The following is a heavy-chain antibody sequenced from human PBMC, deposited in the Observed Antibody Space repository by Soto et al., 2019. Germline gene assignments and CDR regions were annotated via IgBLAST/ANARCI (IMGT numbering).Heavy chain of an antibody. CDR1: GGSFSGYY. D-gene: IGHD1-26*01. V-gene: IGHV4-34*01. J-gene: IGHJ4*02. CDR3: ARDGAREKPDS. Sequence: SETLSLTCAVYGGSFSGYYWTWIRQPPGKGLEWIGEINHSGSTNYNPSLTSRVTISVDTSKNQFSLKLSSVTAADTAVYYCARDGAREKPDSWGQGTLVTVSS. CDR2: INHSGST.